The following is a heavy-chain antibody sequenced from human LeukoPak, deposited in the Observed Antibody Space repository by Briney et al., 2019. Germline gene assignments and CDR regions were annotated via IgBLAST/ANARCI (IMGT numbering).Heavy chain of an antibody. CDR1: GFTFSNYW. Sequence: PGGSLRLSCAASGFTFSNYWVSWFRQAPGQGLEWVASIKQDGSERYYVDSVKGRFTTSRDNAKNSLFLHLSSLRVEDTAVYYCARGSMHIYHLYTDYWGQGTLVTVSS. CDR3: ARGSMHIYHLYTDY. CDR2: IKQDGSER. D-gene: IGHD3-16*02. J-gene: IGHJ4*02. V-gene: IGHV3-7*01.